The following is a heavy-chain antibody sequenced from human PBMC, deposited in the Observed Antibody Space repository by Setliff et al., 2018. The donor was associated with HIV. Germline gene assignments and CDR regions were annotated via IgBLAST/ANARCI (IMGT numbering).Heavy chain of an antibody. Sequence: KSGGSLRLSCAASGFSFKSAWMSWVRQAPGKGLEWVGHIKAKVVGATTDYSAPVRDRFTISRDDSRDILYLQMNSLKTEDTAVYYCTTDLGTRYDTPVYWGQGTLVTVSS. V-gene: IGHV3-15*01. J-gene: IGHJ4*02. CDR3: TTDLGTRYDTPVY. CDR2: IKAKVVGATT. CDR1: GFSFKSAW. D-gene: IGHD5-12*01.